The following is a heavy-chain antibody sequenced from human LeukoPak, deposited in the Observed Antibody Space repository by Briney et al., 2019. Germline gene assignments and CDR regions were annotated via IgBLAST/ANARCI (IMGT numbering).Heavy chain of an antibody. D-gene: IGHD4-17*01. CDR1: GGSISSGGYS. CDR2: IYHSGST. J-gene: IGHJ3*02. Sequence: SETLSLTCAVSGGSISSGGYSWSWIRQPPGKGLEWIVYIYHSGSTYYNPSLKSRVTISVDRSKNQFSLKLSSVTAADTAVYYCARLYGDYLGGDAFDIWGQGTMVTVSS. CDR3: ARLYGDYLGGDAFDI. V-gene: IGHV4-30-2*01.